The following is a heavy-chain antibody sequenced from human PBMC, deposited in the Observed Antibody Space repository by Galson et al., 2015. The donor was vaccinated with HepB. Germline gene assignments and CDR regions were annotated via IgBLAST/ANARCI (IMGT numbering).Heavy chain of an antibody. Sequence: SVKVSCKASGNTFTSNYMHWVRQAPGQGLEWMGIINPRGGTNYAKKFQGRVTMTRDTSTSTVYMELSSLRSEDTAVYYCARGSTVTTNAKYYFDYWGQGTLVTVSS. CDR2: INPRGGT. CDR1: GNTFTSNY. J-gene: IGHJ4*02. D-gene: IGHD4-17*01. CDR3: ARGSTVTTNAKYYFDY. V-gene: IGHV1-46*03.